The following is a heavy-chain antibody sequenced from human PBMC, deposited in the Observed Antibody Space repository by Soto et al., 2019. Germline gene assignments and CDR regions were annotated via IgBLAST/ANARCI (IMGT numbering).Heavy chain of an antibody. V-gene: IGHV3-30*18. CDR3: AKFLDTSLYNDYSGYGSYYFDY. CDR1: GFTFSSYG. D-gene: IGHD5-12*01. CDR2: ISYDGSNK. J-gene: IGHJ4*02. Sequence: GGSLRLSCAASGFTFSSYGMHWVRQAPGKGLEWVAVISYDGSNKYYADSVKGRFTISRDNSKNTLYLQMNSLRAEDTAVYYCAKFLDTSLYNDYSGYGSYYFDYWGQGTLVTVSS.